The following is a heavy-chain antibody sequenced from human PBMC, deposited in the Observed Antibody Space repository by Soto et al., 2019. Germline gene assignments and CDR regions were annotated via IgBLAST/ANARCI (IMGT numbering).Heavy chain of an antibody. D-gene: IGHD3-22*01. J-gene: IGHJ6*02. CDR3: ARSLLSHSYDSGGYDSYFHAMDV. V-gene: IGHV1-69*06. CDR1: GGTFSSLD. Sequence: SVKVSCKASGGTFSSLDINWVRQAPGQGLEWMGGIIPISETTNYAQIFQGRVSIVADISTSTAYMELSRLRSEDTAVYYCARSLLSHSYDSGGYDSYFHAMDVWGQGTPVTVSS. CDR2: IIPISETT.